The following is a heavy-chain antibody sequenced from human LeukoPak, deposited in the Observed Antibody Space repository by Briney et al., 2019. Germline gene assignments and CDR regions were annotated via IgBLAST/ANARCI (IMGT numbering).Heavy chain of an antibody. CDR1: GFTFSSYG. V-gene: IGHV3-30*03. CDR3: ARPYDILTPNWFDP. J-gene: IGHJ5*02. D-gene: IGHD3-9*01. CDR2: ISYDGSNK. Sequence: PGRSLRLSCAASGFTFSSYGMHWVRQAPGKGLEWVAVISYDGSNKYYADSVKGRFTISRDSSKNTLYLQMNSLRAEDTAVYYCARPYDILTPNWFDPWGQGTLVTVSS.